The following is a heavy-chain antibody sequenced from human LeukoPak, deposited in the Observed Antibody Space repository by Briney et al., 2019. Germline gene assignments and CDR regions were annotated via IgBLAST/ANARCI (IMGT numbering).Heavy chain of an antibody. CDR2: IGTAGDT. CDR1: GFTFSSYD. Sequence: GGSLRLSCAASGFTFSSYDMHWVRQAPGKGLEWVSAIGTAGDTYYPGSVKGRFTISRENAKNSLYLQMNSLRAGDTAVYYCARGGYDPTTYYYYGMDVWGQGTTVTVSS. CDR3: ARGGYDPTTYYYYGMDV. D-gene: IGHD5-12*01. V-gene: IGHV3-13*01. J-gene: IGHJ6*02.